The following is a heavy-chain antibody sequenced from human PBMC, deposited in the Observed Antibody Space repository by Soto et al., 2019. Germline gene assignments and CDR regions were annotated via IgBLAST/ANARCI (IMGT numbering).Heavy chain of an antibody. J-gene: IGHJ2*01. Sequence: LRLSCAASGFTVSSNYMSWVRQPPGKGLEWVSVIYSGGSTYYADSVKGRFTISRDNSKNTLYLQMNSLRAEDTAVYYCARDQEDCSGGSCYSSWYFDLWGRGTLVTVSS. CDR2: IYSGGST. D-gene: IGHD2-15*01. V-gene: IGHV3-53*01. CDR1: GFTVSSNY. CDR3: ARDQEDCSGGSCYSSWYFDL.